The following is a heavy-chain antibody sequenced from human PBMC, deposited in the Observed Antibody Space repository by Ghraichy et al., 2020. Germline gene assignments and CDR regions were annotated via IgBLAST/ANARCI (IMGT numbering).Heavy chain of an antibody. CDR2: ISSNGGST. V-gene: IGHV3-64*01. Sequence: RGSLRLSCAASGFTFSSYAMHWVRQAPGKGLEYVSAISSNGGSTYYANSVKGRFTISRDNSKNTLYLQMGSLRAEDMAVYYCARARSVAGYFDAFDIWGQGTMVTVSS. CDR1: GFTFSSYA. J-gene: IGHJ3*02. CDR3: ARARSVAGYFDAFDI. D-gene: IGHD6-19*01.